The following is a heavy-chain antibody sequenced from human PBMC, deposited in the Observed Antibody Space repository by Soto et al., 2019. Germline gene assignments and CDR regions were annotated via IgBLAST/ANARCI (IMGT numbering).Heavy chain of an antibody. D-gene: IGHD1-1*01. CDR2: ISFTGSG. Sequence: PSQMLWFPWILGGGCISSSTTYKGWIRQPPGKGLEWIGSISFTGSGLYDLSLERGVSISVDTSMNQLTLTLTSVTAEDTPVHDCARLEYIGRQVDPWGQGTMVTV. J-gene: IGHJ5*02. CDR1: GGCISSSTTY. CDR3: ARLEYIGRQVDP. V-gene: IGHV4-39*01.